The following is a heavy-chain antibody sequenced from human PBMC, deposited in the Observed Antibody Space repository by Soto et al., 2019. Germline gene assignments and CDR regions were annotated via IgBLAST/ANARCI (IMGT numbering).Heavy chain of an antibody. J-gene: IGHJ6*02. D-gene: IGHD3-9*01. CDR1: GFTFSSYS. V-gene: IGHV3-21*01. CDR2: ISSSSSYI. CDR3: ARVYDKDYYYGMDV. Sequence: KPGGSLRLSCAASGFTFSSYSMNWVRQAPGKGLEWVSSISSSSSYIYYADSVKGRFTISRDNAKNSLYLQMNSLRAEDTAVYYCARVYDKDYYYGMDVWGQGTTVTVSS.